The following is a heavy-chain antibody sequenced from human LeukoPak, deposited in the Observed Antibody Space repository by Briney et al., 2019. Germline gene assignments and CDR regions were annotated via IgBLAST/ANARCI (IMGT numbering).Heavy chain of an antibody. D-gene: IGHD3-9*01. CDR1: GYTFTSYG. Sequence: ASVKVSCKASGYTFTSYGISWVRQAPGQGLEWTGWISAYNGNTNYAQKLQGRVTMTTDTSTSTAYMELRSLRSDDTAVYYCAREPAFDILTGYFFDYWGQGTLVTVSS. V-gene: IGHV1-18*01. CDR3: AREPAFDILTGYFFDY. J-gene: IGHJ4*02. CDR2: ISAYNGNT.